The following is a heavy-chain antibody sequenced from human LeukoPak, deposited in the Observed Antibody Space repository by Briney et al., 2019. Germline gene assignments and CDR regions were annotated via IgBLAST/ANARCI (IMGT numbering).Heavy chain of an antibody. Sequence: PSETLSLTCTVSGDSISSGDYYWSWIRQPAGKGLEWIGSIYHSGSTYYSPSLKSRVSISVDTSKSQFSLRLSSVTAADTAVYYCARGHDYYRSGRQSWFDPWGQGTLVTVSS. D-gene: IGHD3-10*01. J-gene: IGHJ5*02. CDR1: GDSISSGDYY. CDR2: IYHSGST. CDR3: ARGHDYYRSGRQSWFDP. V-gene: IGHV4-61*10.